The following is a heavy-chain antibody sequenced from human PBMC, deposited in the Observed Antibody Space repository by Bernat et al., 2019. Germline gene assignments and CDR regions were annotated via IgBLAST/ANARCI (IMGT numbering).Heavy chain of an antibody. V-gene: IGHV3-15*07. CDR2: IKSKTDGGTT. CDR1: GFTFSNAW. CDR3: TTDTIVGWELLSEFDY. J-gene: IGHJ4*02. Sequence: EVQLVESGGGLVKPGGSLRLSCAASGFTFSNAWMNWVRQAPGKGLEWVGRIKSKTDGGTTDYAAPVKGRFTISRDDSKNTLYLQMNSLKTEDTVVYYCTTDTIVGWELLSEFDYWGQGTLVTVSS. D-gene: IGHD1-26*01.